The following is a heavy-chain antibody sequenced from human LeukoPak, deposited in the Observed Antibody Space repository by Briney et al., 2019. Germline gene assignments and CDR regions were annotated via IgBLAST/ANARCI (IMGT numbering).Heavy chain of an antibody. CDR2: TYYSEIT. J-gene: IGHJ2*01. CDR1: GGSISSYY. Sequence: PSETLSLTCTVSGGSISSYYWSWIRQSPGKGLEWIGYTYYSEITNYNPSLKSRVTISVDTSKKQFSLKLSSVTAADAAVYYCAREWTKRGYWYFDLWGRGALVTVSS. D-gene: IGHD3-16*01. CDR3: AREWTKRGYWYFDL. V-gene: IGHV4-59*01.